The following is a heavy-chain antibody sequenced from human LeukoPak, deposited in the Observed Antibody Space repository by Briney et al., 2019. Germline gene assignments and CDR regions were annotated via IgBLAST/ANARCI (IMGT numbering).Heavy chain of an antibody. D-gene: IGHD6-19*01. J-gene: IGHJ4*02. CDR2: ISSNGGST. CDR3: AKLDVGWATHFDC. CDR1: GFTFSIYA. V-gene: IGHV3-64*02. Sequence: PGGSLRLSCAASGFTFSIYAMHWVRQAPGKGLEYVSAISSNGGSTYYADSVKGRFTISRDNSKNTLYLQMGSLRAEDMAVYYCAKLDVGWATHFDCWGQGTLVTVSS.